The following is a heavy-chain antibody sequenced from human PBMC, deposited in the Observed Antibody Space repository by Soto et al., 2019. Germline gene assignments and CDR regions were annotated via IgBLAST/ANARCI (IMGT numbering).Heavy chain of an antibody. CDR2: IIPIFGTA. D-gene: IGHD2-21*02. CDR1: GGTFSSYA. CDR3: AVSHCGGDCPLAY. Sequence: SVKVSCKASGGTFSSYAISWVRQAPGQGLEWMGGIIPIFGTANYAQKFQGRVTITADESTSTAYMELSSLRSEDTAVYYCAVSHCGGDCPLAYWGQGTLVTVSS. J-gene: IGHJ4*02. V-gene: IGHV1-69*13.